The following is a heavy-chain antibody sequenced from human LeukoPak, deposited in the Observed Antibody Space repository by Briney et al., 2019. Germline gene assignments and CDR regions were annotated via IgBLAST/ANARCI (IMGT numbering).Heavy chain of an antibody. J-gene: IGHJ4*02. CDR3: ARVVGGSYFSGLGY. CDR1: GYTFTGYY. D-gene: IGHD1-26*01. V-gene: IGHV1-2*06. Sequence: ASVKVSCKASGYTFTGYYMHWVRQAPGQGLEWMGRINPNSGGTNYAQKFQGRVTMTRDTSISTADMELSRLRSDDTAVYYCARVVGGSYFSGLGYWGQGTLVTVSS. CDR2: INPNSGGT.